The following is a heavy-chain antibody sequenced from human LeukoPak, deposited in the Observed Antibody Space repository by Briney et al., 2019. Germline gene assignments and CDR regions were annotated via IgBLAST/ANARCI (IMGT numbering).Heavy chain of an antibody. CDR2: IGAAGDT. Sequence: SGGSLRLSCAASGFTVSRNYIGWVRQAPGKGLEWVSAIGAAGDTYYRDSVKGRFTISREDAKNSLYLQMNSLRAGDTAVYYCARGHNDYIWGSSRLYVRGYFDYWGLGTLVTVSS. D-gene: IGHD3-16*02. CDR3: ARGHNDYIWGSSRLYVRGYFDY. CDR1: GFTVSRNY. J-gene: IGHJ4*02. V-gene: IGHV3-13*01.